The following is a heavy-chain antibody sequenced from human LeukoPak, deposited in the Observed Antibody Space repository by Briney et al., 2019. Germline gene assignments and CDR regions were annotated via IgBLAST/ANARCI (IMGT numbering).Heavy chain of an antibody. CDR3: ARGERGTSLRYFDWLSYYFDY. V-gene: IGHV4-34*01. J-gene: IGHJ4*02. CDR1: GGSFSGYY. CDR2: INHSGST. Sequence: SETLSLTCAVYGGSFSGYYWSWIRQPPGKGLEWIREINHSGSTNYNPSLKSRVTISVDTSKNQFSLKLSSVTAADTAVYYCARGERGTSLRYFDWLSYYFDYWGQGTLVTVSS. D-gene: IGHD3-9*01.